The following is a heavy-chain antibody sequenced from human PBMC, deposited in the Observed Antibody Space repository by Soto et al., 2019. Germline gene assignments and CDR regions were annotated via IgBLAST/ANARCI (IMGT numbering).Heavy chain of an antibody. Sequence: QVQLVESGGGVVQPGRSLRLSCAASGFTFSSYAMHWVRQAPGKGLEWVAVISYDGSNKYYADSVKGRFTISRDNSKNTVDRQMNSLRAEDTAVYYCARDSPRVQLWLSYWGQGTLVTVSS. CDR1: GFTFSSYA. V-gene: IGHV3-30-3*01. CDR3: ARDSPRVQLWLSY. CDR2: ISYDGSNK. D-gene: IGHD5-18*01. J-gene: IGHJ4*02.